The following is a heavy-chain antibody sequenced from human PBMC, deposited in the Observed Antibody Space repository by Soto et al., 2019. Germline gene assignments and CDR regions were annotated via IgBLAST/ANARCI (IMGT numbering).Heavy chain of an antibody. CDR1: GGTFSSYA. Sequence: SVKVSCKASGGTFSSYAISWVRQAPGQGLEWIGGIIPIFGTANYAQKFQGRVTITADESTSTAYMELSSLRSEDTAVYYCARGVITTVRGVIMGPYYYHGMDVWGQGTTVTVSS. D-gene: IGHD3-10*01. CDR2: IIPIFGTA. CDR3: ARGVITTVRGVIMGPYYYHGMDV. J-gene: IGHJ6*02. V-gene: IGHV1-69*13.